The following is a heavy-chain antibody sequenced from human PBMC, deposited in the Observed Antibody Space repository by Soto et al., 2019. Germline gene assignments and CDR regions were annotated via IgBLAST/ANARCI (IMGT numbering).Heavy chain of an antibody. CDR3: AHFYGSVRSPIEAFDV. J-gene: IGHJ3*01. V-gene: IGHV2-5*02. Sequence: QITLKESGPAVVKPTQPLTLTCTFSGFSLSSSEMAVGWNRQPPGKALEWLALIYWDDDKRYSPSLKNRLTITKCTSEYQVVLILTHMDPVDTGTYYCAHFYGSVRSPIEAFDVWGQGTTVSVSS. D-gene: IGHD3-10*01. CDR2: IYWDDDK. CDR1: GFSLSSSEMA.